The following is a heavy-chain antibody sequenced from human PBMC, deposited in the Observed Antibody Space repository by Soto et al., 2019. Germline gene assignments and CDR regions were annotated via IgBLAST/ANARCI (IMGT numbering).Heavy chain of an antibody. V-gene: IGHV4-4*07. CDR1: DGSISGNF. CDR2: ISSNGNT. D-gene: IGHD6-19*01. Sequence: PXATLSLTCTVSDGSISGNFLTWIRQPSGKGLEWIGRISSNGNTDYNPSLKSRVTMSIDTSKNHFSLDLISVTASDTAIYYCAREVWVAGLLYYFDFWGQGTLVTVSS. J-gene: IGHJ4*02. CDR3: AREVWVAGLLYYFDF.